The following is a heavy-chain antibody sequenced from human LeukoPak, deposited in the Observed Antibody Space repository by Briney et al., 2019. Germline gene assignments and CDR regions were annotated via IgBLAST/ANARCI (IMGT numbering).Heavy chain of an antibody. V-gene: IGHV3-30*18. Sequence: PGGSLRLSCAASGFTFSSYGMHWVRQAPGKGLEWVAVISYDGSNKYYADSVKGRFTISRDNSKNTLYLQMNSLRAEDTAVYYCAKATDDYGDYGDPYYYYGMDVWGQGTTVTVSS. CDR2: ISYDGSNK. CDR1: GFTFSSYG. D-gene: IGHD4-17*01. CDR3: AKATDDYGDYGDPYYYYGMDV. J-gene: IGHJ6*02.